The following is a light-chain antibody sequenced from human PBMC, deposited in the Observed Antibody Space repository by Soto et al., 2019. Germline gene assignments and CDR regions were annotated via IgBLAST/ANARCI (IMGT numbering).Light chain of an antibody. V-gene: IGLV1-40*01. CDR1: SSNIGAGYD. J-gene: IGLJ3*02. Sequence: QPVLTQPPSVSGAPGQRVTISCTGSSSNIGAGYDVHWYQQLPGTAPKLLIYGNSNRPSGVPDRFSGSKSGTSASLAITGLQAEDEADYYCQSYDSSLSGSMFGGGTKLTVL. CDR3: QSYDSSLSGSM. CDR2: GNS.